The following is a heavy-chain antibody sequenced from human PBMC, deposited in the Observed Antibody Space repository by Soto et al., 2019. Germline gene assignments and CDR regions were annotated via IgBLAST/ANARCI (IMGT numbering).Heavy chain of an antibody. CDR2: ISYAGNNK. CDR3: ARDGRGTGPTRSFDY. CDR1: GFTFSTYP. V-gene: IGHV3-30-3*01. D-gene: IGHD1-7*01. J-gene: IGHJ4*02. Sequence: QVQLVESGGGVVQPGRSLRLSCAASGFTFSTYPMHWVRQAPGKGLEWVAAISYAGNNKYYTDSVKGRFTISSDNSKNTLYLQMNSLSGEDTAVYHCARDGRGTGPTRSFDYCRQGTLVTVSS.